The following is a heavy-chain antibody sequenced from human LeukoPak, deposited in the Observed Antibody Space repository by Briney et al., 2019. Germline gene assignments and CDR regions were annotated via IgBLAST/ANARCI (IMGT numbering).Heavy chain of an antibody. CDR3: ARARDIGTAMGPYDAFDI. V-gene: IGHV1-69*04. CDR2: IIPILGIA. J-gene: IGHJ3*02. D-gene: IGHD5-18*01. CDR1: GGTFSSYA. Sequence: SVKVSCKASGGTFSSYAISWVRQAPGQGLEWMGRIIPILGIANYAQKFQGRVTITADKSTSTAYMELSSLGSEDTAVYYCARARDIGTAMGPYDAFDIWGQGTMVTVSS.